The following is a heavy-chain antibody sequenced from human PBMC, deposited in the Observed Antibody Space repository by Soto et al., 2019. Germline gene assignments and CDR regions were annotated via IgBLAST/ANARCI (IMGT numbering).Heavy chain of an antibody. V-gene: IGHV3-7*03. D-gene: IGHD3-10*01. Sequence: EVQLVESGGGLVQPGGSLRLSCAASGFTFSSYWMSWVRQAPGKGLEWVANMKQDGIEKYYVDSVKGRFTISRDNAKNSLYLRMNSLRAEDTAVYYCARNPPMTRGNGMAVWGQGTTVTVSS. CDR1: GFTFSSYW. CDR3: ARNPPMTRGNGMAV. J-gene: IGHJ6*02. CDR2: MKQDGIEK.